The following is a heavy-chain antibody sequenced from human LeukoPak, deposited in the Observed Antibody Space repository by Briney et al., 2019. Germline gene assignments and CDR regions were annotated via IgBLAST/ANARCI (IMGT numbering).Heavy chain of an antibody. V-gene: IGHV1-69*13. J-gene: IGHJ5*02. CDR2: IIPISGTT. CDR3: ARKLRLGGNWLDP. CDR1: GGTFTSYA. D-gene: IGHD1-26*01. Sequence: SVKVSCKTSGGTFTSYAITWVRQAPGQGLEWMGKIIPISGTTNYAQKFQGRVTFTADESTSTAYMELSSLRSEDTALYYCARKLRLGGNWLDPWGQGTLVTVSS.